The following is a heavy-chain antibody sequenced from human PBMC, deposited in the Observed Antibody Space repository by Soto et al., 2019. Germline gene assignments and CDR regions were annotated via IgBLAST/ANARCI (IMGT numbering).Heavy chain of an antibody. D-gene: IGHD5-12*01. J-gene: IGHJ4*02. CDR1: GFTFSSYV. CDR2: ISGSGSGT. CDR3: VKGRSGYDFDY. V-gene: IGHV3-23*01. Sequence: VQLLESGGGLVQPGGSLRLSCAASGFTFSSYVMRWVRPAPGTGLGWVSAISGSGSGTYYADSVKGRFTISRDNPKSTLYVQMNSLRAQDTAVYYCVKGRSGYDFDYWGQGTLVTVSS.